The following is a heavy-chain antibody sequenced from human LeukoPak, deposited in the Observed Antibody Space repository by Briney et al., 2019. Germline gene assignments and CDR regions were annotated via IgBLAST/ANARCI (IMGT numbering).Heavy chain of an antibody. CDR1: GYTLTELS. J-gene: IGHJ5*02. CDR3: ARDNSVRDEAWWFNP. D-gene: IGHD5-24*01. Sequence: ASVKVSCKVSGYTLTELSMHWVRQAPGQGPEWVGVTSPSGGSTTYAHKFQGRVTLTRDMSTSTDYLELSSLRSEDTAVYYCARDNSVRDEAWWFNPWGQETLVTVSS. V-gene: IGHV1-46*01. CDR2: TSPSGGST.